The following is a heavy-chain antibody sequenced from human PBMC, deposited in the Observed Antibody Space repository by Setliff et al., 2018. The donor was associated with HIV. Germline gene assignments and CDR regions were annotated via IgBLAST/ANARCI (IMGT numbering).Heavy chain of an antibody. Sequence: GGSLRLSCTASGFSVSSNYMTWVRQAPGKGLEWVSVIYSGGSTYYAGSVKGRFTISRDNSKNTLYLQMNRLRIEDVALYFCAKGLGSYLAPTRDALWFDPWGLGALVTVS. J-gene: IGHJ5*02. V-gene: IGHV3-66*01. CDR3: AKGLGSYLAPTRDALWFDP. CDR2: IYSGGST. D-gene: IGHD2-15*01. CDR1: GFSVSSNY.